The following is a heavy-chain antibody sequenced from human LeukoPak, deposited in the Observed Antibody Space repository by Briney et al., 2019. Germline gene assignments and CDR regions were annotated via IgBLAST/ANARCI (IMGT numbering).Heavy chain of an antibody. D-gene: IGHD6-19*01. CDR3: ARSVAVAGNDY. J-gene: IGHJ4*02. V-gene: IGHV3-66*01. CDR1: GFTVSSNY. Sequence: GGSLRLSRAASGFTVSSNYMSWVRQAPGKGLEWVSVIYSGGSTYYADSVKGRFTISRDNSKNTLYLQMNSLRAEDTAVYYCARSVAVAGNDYWGQGTLVTVSS. CDR2: IYSGGST.